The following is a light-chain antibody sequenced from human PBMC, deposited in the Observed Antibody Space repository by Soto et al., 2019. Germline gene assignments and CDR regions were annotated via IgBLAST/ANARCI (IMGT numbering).Light chain of an antibody. V-gene: IGLV1-40*01. CDR3: QSFDNSLSGFYV. J-gene: IGLJ1*01. CDR1: DSNIGAGYD. Sequence: QSALTQTPSVSGAPGQTITISCTGTDSNIGAGYDVHWYQHLPGRAPKLLIFGNTHRPSGVPDRFSGSKSGTSASLAITGLQPEDEADYYCQSFDNSLSGFYVFGSGTKLTVL. CDR2: GNT.